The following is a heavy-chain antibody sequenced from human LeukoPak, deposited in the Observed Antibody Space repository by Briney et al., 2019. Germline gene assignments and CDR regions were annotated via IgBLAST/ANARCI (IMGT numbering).Heavy chain of an antibody. CDR3: ARDSSGGYCSSTSCYVY. CDR2: ISSSSSYI. Sequence: PGGSLRLSCAASGFTFSSYSMNWVRQAPGKGLEWVSSISSSSSYIYYADSVKGRFTISRDNAKNSLYLQMNSLRAEDTVVYYCARDSSGGYCSSTSCYVYWGQGTLVTVSS. CDR1: GFTFSSYS. D-gene: IGHD2-2*01. J-gene: IGHJ4*02. V-gene: IGHV3-21*01.